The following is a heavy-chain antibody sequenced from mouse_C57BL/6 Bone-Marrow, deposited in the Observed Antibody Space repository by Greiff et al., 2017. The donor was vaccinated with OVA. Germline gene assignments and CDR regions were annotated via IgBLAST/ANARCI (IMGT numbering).Heavy chain of an antibody. CDR3: TTEYYYGSIAMDY. CDR1: GSNIKDYY. J-gene: IGHJ4*01. Sequence: EVQLQQSGAELVRPGASVKLSCTASGSNIKDYYMHWVKQRPEQGLEWIGRIDPEDGDTEYAPKFQGKATMTADTSSNTAYLQLSSLTSEDTAVYYCTTEYYYGSIAMDYWGQGTSVTVSS. CDR2: IDPEDGDT. D-gene: IGHD1-1*01. V-gene: IGHV14-1*01.